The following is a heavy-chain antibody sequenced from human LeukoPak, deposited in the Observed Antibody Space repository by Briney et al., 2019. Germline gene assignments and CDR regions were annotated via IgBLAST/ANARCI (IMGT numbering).Heavy chain of an antibody. D-gene: IGHD6-13*01. CDR2: IWYDGSNK. CDR3: AREIKEGSSWDPYYFDY. J-gene: IGHJ4*02. Sequence: GGSLRLSCVASGFPFSSYWMTWVRQAPGKGLEWAAVIWYDGSNKYYADSVKGRFTISRDNSKNTLYLQMNSLRAEDTAVYYCAREIKEGSSWDPYYFDYWGQGTLATVSS. CDR1: GFPFSSYW. V-gene: IGHV3-33*08.